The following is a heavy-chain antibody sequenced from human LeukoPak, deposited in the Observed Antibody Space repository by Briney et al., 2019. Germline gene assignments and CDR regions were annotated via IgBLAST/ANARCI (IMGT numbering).Heavy chain of an antibody. V-gene: IGHV4-31*03. J-gene: IGHJ6*02. CDR1: GDSISSGNYY. Sequence: SETLSLTCTVSGDSISSGNYYWSWIRQHPGKGLEWIGYIYYSGSTYYNPSLKSRVTVSMDTSKNQFSLKLNSVSAADTAVYYCARGYYDSSGYYYYYGMDVWGQGTTVTVSS. CDR3: ARGYYDSSGYYYYYGMDV. CDR2: IYYSGST. D-gene: IGHD3-22*01.